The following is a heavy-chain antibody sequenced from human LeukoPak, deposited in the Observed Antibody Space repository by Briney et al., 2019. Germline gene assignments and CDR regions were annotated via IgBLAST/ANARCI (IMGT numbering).Heavy chain of an antibody. CDR3: ARDIKETWFDS. J-gene: IGHJ5*01. V-gene: IGHV1-8*01. CDR2: MNPNSGNS. CDR1: GYTFTSYD. Sequence: ASVTVSCKASGYTFTSYDINWVRQATGQGLEWMGWMNPNSGNSGYAQKFQGRVTMTRNTSISTAYMELSSLRSEDTAVYYWARDIKETWFDSWGQGTLVTVSS.